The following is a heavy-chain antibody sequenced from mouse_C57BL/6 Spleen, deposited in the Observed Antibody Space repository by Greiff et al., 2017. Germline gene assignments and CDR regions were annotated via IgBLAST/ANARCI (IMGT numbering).Heavy chain of an antibody. V-gene: IGHV5-17*01. J-gene: IGHJ4*01. CDR2: ISSGSSTI. CDR3: ARPPYYAMDY. CDR1: GFTFSDYG. Sequence: EVKLQESGGGLVKPGGSLKLSCAASGFTFSDYGMHWVRQAPEKGLEWVAYISSGSSTIYYADTVKGRFTISRDNAKNTLFLQMTRLRSETTAMYYCARPPYYAMDYWGQGTSVTVSS.